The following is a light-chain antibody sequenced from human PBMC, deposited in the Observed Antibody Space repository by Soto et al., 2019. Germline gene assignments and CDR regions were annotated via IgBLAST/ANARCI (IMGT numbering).Light chain of an antibody. V-gene: IGKV1-5*01. CDR2: DAS. CDR3: QQYYRSSIT. J-gene: IGKJ5*01. Sequence: GDRVNSTCRTSQSLNNYLAWYQQKPGKAPKLLIYDASTLERGVPSRFSGTGSGTEFTLTISSLQPDDFATYYCQQYYRSSITFGQGTRLEI. CDR1: QSLNNY.